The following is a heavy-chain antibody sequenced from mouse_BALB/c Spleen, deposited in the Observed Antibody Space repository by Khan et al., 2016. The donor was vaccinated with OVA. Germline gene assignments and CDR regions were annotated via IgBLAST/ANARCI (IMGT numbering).Heavy chain of an antibody. D-gene: IGHD2-4*01. CDR3: ERKDYYDYDPFPY. J-gene: IGHJ3*01. CDR1: GYSITSEYA. Sequence: EVELVESGPGLVKPSQSLSLTCTVTGYSITSEYAWNWIRQFPGNKLEWMGYINYSGNTRFNPSPKSRTSITRDTSKNQFFLQLNSVTTEDTATCYCERKDYYDYDPFPYWGQGTLVTVAA. CDR2: INYSGNT. V-gene: IGHV3-2*02.